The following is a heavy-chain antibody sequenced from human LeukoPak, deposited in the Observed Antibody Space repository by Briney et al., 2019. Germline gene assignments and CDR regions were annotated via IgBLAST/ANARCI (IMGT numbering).Heavy chain of an antibody. CDR2: IRQDGSEK. D-gene: IGHD6-13*01. CDR1: GFTFSSYS. Sequence: GESLKISCAASGFTFSSYSMNWVRQAPGKGPEWVASIRQDGSEKTYVDSVKGRFTISRDNTKNSLSLQLNGLRAEDTAVYYCARDGTAAGLYFDLWGQGTLVTVSS. J-gene: IGHJ4*01. CDR3: ARDGTAAGLYFDL. V-gene: IGHV3-7*01.